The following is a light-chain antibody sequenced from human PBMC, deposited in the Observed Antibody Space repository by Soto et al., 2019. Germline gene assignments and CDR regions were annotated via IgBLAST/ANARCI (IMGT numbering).Light chain of an antibody. Sequence: QSVLIQPPSASGTPGQRVTVSCSGGSSNIGSYTVNWYQQLPGAAPKLLIYSNSQRPSGVPDRFSASKSGTSASLAISGLQSEDEAEYYCAAWDDSLNGYVFGHGTKLTVL. CDR1: SSNIGSYT. CDR3: AAWDDSLNGYV. J-gene: IGLJ1*01. V-gene: IGLV1-44*01. CDR2: SNS.